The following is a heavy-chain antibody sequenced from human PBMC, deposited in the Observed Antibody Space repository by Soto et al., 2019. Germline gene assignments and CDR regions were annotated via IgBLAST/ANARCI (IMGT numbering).Heavy chain of an antibody. J-gene: IGHJ6*03. CDR1: GDSVSSNSAA. V-gene: IGHV6-1*01. CDR2: TYYRSKWYN. D-gene: IGHD6-13*01. CDR3: AREGRKQQLAGYYYYYMDV. Sequence: SQTLSLTCAISGDSVSSNSAAWNWIRQSPSRGLEWLGRTYYRSKWYNDYAVSVKSRITINPDTSKNQFSLQLNSVTPEDTAVYYCAREGRKQQLAGYYYYYMDVWGKGTTVTV.